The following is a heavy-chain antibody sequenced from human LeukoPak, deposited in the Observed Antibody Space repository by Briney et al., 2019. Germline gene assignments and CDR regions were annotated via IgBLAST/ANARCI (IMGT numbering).Heavy chain of an antibody. CDR3: ARTRYVDTASEFWY. CDR2: ISAYNGNT. CDR1: GYTFTSYG. J-gene: IGHJ4*02. V-gene: IGHV1-18*01. D-gene: IGHD5-18*01. Sequence: ASVKVSCKASGYTFTSYGISWVRQAPGQGLEWMGWISAYNGNTNYAQKLQGRVTMTTDTSTSTAYMELRSLRSDDTAVYYCARTRYVDTASEFWYWGQGTLVTVSS.